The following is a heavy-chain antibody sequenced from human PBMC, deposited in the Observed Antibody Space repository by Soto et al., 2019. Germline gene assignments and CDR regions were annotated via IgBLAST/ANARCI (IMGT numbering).Heavy chain of an antibody. D-gene: IGHD1-26*01. V-gene: IGHV3-30*03. CDR1: GFTFSSYG. J-gene: IGHJ6*02. CDR3: ARLLSEYSGSTHNYYYYGMDV. CDR2: ISYDGSNK. Sequence: PGGSLRLSCAASGFTFSSYGMHWVRQAPGKGLEWVAVISYDGSNKYYADSVKGRFTISRDNSKNTLYLQMNSLRAEDTAVYYCARLLSEYSGSTHNYYYYGMDVWGQGTTVTVSS.